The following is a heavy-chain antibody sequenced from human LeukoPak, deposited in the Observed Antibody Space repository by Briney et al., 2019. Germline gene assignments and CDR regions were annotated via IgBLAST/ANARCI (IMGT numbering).Heavy chain of an antibody. CDR3: ARHGGSYDFDF. Sequence: PSETLSLTCTVSGGSISSYHWSWIRQPPGKGLEWIGYIYYSGTPNYNPTLKSRVTMSVDTSKNQFSLKLSSVTAADTAVYYCARHGGSYDFDFWGQGTLVTVSS. V-gene: IGHV4-59*08. D-gene: IGHD1-26*01. J-gene: IGHJ4*02. CDR2: IYYSGTP. CDR1: GGSISSYH.